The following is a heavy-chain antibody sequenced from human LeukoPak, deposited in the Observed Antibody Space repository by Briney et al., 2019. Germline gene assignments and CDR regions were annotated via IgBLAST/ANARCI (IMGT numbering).Heavy chain of an antibody. CDR1: GFIFSDYY. D-gene: IGHD3-22*01. CDR3: ARDHSSGYYLDY. J-gene: IGHJ4*02. Sequence: GGSLRLSCAASGFIFSDYYMSWIRQAPGKGLECVSYISGSGPNTYHADSVKGRFTISRDNAKNSLYLQMNSLRAEDTAVYYCARDHSSGYYLDYWGQGTLVTVSS. CDR2: ISGSGPNT. V-gene: IGHV3-11*04.